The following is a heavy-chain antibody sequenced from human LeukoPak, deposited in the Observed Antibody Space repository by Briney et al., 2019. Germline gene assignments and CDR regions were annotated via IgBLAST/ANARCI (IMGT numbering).Heavy chain of an antibody. CDR1: GGSISSYY. CDR2: IYYSGST. Sequence: SETLSLTCTVSGGSISSYYWSWIRQPPGKGLEWIGYIYYSGSTNYNPSLKSRVTISVDTSKNQFSPKLSSVTAADTAVYYCARVTMVRGVIDYWGQGTLVTVSS. J-gene: IGHJ4*02. CDR3: ARVTMVRGVIDY. V-gene: IGHV4-59*01. D-gene: IGHD3-10*01.